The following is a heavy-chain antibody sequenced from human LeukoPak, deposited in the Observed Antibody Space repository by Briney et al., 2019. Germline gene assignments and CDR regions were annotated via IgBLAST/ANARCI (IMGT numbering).Heavy chain of an antibody. CDR1: GGSISTYY. Sequence: SETLSLTCTVSGGSISTYYWSWIRQPPGKGLEWIGYIYYSGSTNYNPSLKSRVTISVDTSKNQFSLKLSSVTAADTAVYYCARDIGGYCSGGSCSSDAFDIWGQGTMVTVSS. CDR2: IYYSGST. J-gene: IGHJ3*02. V-gene: IGHV4-59*01. D-gene: IGHD2-15*01. CDR3: ARDIGGYCSGGSCSSDAFDI.